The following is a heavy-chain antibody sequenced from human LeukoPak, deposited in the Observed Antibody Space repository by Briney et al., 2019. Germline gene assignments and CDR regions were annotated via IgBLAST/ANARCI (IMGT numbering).Heavy chain of an antibody. J-gene: IGHJ5*02. Sequence: GGSLRLSCAASGFTFSIYGMHWVRQAPGKGLEWVAVIWYEGSNKYYADSVKGRFTISRDNSKNTLYLQMNSLRAEDTAVYYCARDHDYSNERGPYWFDPWGQGTLVTVSP. CDR3: ARDHDYSNERGPYWFDP. CDR2: IWYEGSNK. CDR1: GFTFSIYG. D-gene: IGHD4-11*01. V-gene: IGHV3-33*01.